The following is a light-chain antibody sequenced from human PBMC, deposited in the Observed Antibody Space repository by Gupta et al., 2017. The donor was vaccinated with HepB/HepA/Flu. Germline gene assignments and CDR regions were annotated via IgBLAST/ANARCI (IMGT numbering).Light chain of an antibody. CDR2: SAS. V-gene: IGKV1-39*01. CDR3: QQTNSAPGT. J-gene: IGKJ2*02. Sequence: DIRMTQSPSSLSASVGDTVSITCRASQNIRISLNWYQQKPGKAPKLLMYSASSLQSGVSSTFSGSGSGTDFTLTINELQPEDFATYYGQQTNSAPGTFGQGTKVEIK. CDR1: QNIRIS.